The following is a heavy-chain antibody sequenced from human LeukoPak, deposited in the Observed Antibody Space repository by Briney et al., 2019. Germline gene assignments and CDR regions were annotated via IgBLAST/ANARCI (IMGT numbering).Heavy chain of an antibody. V-gene: IGHV5-51*01. D-gene: IGHD6-13*01. Sequence: GESLKISCKGSGYSFTSYWIGWVRQMPGKGLEWMGIIYPGDSDTSYSPSFQGQVTISADKSISTAYLQWSSLKASDTAMYYCARLGYSPAGAYYYYMDVWGKGTTVTVSS. CDR1: GYSFTSYW. CDR3: ARLGYSPAGAYYYYMDV. J-gene: IGHJ6*03. CDR2: IYPGDSDT.